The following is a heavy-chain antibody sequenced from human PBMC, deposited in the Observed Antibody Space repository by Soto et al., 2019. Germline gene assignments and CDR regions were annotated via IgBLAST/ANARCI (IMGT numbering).Heavy chain of an antibody. CDR3: ARDLSSSWYYWFDP. Sequence: VQLVESGGGVVQPGRSLRLSCAASGFTFSNYGMHWARQAPGKGLEWVAVIWYDGSNKYYADSVKGRFTISRDNSQNTVYLQMNSLRAEDTAVYYCARDLSSSWYYWFDPWGQGTLVTVSS. CDR2: IWYDGSNK. J-gene: IGHJ5*02. V-gene: IGHV3-33*01. D-gene: IGHD6-13*01. CDR1: GFTFSNYG.